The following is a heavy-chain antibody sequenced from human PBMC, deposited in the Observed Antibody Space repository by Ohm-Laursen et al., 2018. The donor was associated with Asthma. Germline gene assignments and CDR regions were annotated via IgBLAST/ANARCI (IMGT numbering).Heavy chain of an antibody. CDR1: GFTFSHYG. Sequence: SLRLSCAASGFTFSHYGMQWVRQAPGKGLEWVAVISFDGTSQYYADSVKGRFTISRDNSKNTLTLEMNSLRVEDTAVYFCAKDLDSSGWEFFDYWGQGSLVTVSS. CDR2: ISFDGTSQ. CDR3: AKDLDSSGWEFFDY. D-gene: IGHD6-19*01. V-gene: IGHV3-30*18. J-gene: IGHJ4*02.